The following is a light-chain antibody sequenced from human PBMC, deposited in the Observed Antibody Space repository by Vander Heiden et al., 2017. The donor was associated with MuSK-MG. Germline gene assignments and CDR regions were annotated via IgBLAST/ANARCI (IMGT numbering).Light chain of an antibody. CDR2: GAS. CDR3: QQDNNWPPST. V-gene: IGKV3-15*01. Sequence: EIVMTRSPATLSVSPGERATLSCRASQSVSSNLAWYQQKPGQAPGLLIYGASTRATGIPARFRGSGYGTEFTLTISSLQSEDFAVYYCQQDNNWPPSTFGQGTKLEIK. J-gene: IGKJ2*01. CDR1: QSVSSN.